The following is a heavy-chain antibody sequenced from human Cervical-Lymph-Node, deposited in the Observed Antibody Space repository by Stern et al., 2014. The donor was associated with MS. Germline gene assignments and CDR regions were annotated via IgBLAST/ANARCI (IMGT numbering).Heavy chain of an antibody. V-gene: IGHV1-24*01. Sequence: DQLVESGAEVKKPGASVKVSCKVSGYTLSRLSIHWVRQAPGEGFEWMGRFDPEDGETIYAHEFQGRVTMTEDTSTDTAYLELSSLRSEDTAVYYCAAGRSLPSSGWYNFDYWGQGTLITVSS. CDR1: GYTLSRLS. J-gene: IGHJ4*02. D-gene: IGHD6-19*01. CDR2: FDPEDGET. CDR3: AAGRSLPSSGWYNFDY.